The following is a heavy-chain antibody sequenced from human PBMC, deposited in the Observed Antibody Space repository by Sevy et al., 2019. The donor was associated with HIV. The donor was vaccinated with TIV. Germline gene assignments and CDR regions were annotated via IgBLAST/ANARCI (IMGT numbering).Heavy chain of an antibody. V-gene: IGHV1-69*04. J-gene: IGHJ5*02. D-gene: IGHD2-2*01. CDR3: ARDASSYCTSYSCYGGWFDP. Sequence: ASVKVSCKASGGTFSSYAINWVRQAPGQGLEWMGRIIPIPGIPNYAQKFQGRVTITADKSTSTAYMELSSLGSEDMAVYYCARDASSYCTSYSCYGGWFDPWGQGTLVTVSS. CDR2: IIPIPGIP. CDR1: GGTFSSYA.